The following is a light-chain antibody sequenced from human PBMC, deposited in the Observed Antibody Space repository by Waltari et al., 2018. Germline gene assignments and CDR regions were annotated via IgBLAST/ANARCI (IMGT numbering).Light chain of an antibody. CDR1: QSIGNW. Sequence: DIQLTQSPSTLSASVGDRVTINCRASQSIGNWLAWYQQRPGKAHHFLIYRASSLQSGVPSRFSGGASGADFTLTISSLQPDDFATYYCQQYSEYPVTFGQGTRLE. CDR2: RAS. J-gene: IGKJ2*01. V-gene: IGKV1-5*03. CDR3: QQYSEYPVT.